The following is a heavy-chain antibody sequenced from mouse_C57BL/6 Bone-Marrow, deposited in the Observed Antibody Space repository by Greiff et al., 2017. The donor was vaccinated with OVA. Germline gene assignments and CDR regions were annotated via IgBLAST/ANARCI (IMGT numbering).Heavy chain of an antibody. D-gene: IGHD2-3*01. V-gene: IGHV1-85*01. Sequence: VQLQQSGPELVKPGASVKLSCKASGYTFTSYDINWVKQRPGQGLEWIGWIYPRDGSTKYNEKFKGKATLTVDTSSSTAYMELHSLTSEDSAVYFCSRREIYDGYFYWYFDVWGTGTTVTVSS. CDR2: IYPRDGST. J-gene: IGHJ1*03. CDR1: GYTFTSYD. CDR3: SRREIYDGYFYWYFDV.